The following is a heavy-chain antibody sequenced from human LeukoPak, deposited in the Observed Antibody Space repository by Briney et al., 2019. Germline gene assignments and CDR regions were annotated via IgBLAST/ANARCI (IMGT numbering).Heavy chain of an antibody. CDR1: GFPFSGNA. V-gene: IGHV3-23*01. J-gene: IGHJ4*02. D-gene: IGHD3-10*01. CDR3: AKGHYYGSGSLDY. CDR2: ISGGGGGK. Sequence: GGSLRLSCVVSGFPFSGNAMSWVRQAPGKGLEWVSTISGGGGGKYYADSVKGRFTISRDNSKDTLYVQMNSLRAEDTAVYYCAKGHYYGSGSLDYWGQGTLVTVSS.